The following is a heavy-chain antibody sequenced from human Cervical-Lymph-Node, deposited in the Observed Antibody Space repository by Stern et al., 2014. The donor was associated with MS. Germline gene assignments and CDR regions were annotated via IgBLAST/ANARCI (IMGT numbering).Heavy chain of an antibody. D-gene: IGHD6-13*01. CDR3: ARSIVATGTGGGMDV. CDR2: ISYDGSNK. V-gene: IGHV3-30*01. CDR1: GFTFSSYA. J-gene: IGHJ6*02. Sequence: VQLVESGGGVVQPGRSLRLSCAASGFTFSSYALHWVRQAPGKGLEWVAVISYDGSNKHYADSVKGRFTISRDNSKNTLYLQMNSLRPEDTAVYYWARSIVATGTGGGMDVWGQGTTVTVSS.